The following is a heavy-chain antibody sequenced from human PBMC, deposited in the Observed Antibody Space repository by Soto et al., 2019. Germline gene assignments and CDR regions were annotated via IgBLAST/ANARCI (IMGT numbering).Heavy chain of an antibody. V-gene: IGHV3-30*03. Sequence: GGSLRLSCAASGFTFSSYSMNWVRQAPGKGLEWVAVISYDGSNKYYADSVKGRFTISRDNSKNTLYLQMNSLRAEDTAVYYCARGSLLFLEWLSNYYYYGMDVWGQGTTVTVSS. CDR2: ISYDGSNK. CDR1: GFTFSSYS. CDR3: ARGSLLFLEWLSNYYYYGMDV. D-gene: IGHD3-3*01. J-gene: IGHJ6*02.